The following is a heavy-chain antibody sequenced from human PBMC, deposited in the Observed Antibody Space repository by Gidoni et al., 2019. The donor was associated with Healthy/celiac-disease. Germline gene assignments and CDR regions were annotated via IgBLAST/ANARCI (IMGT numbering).Heavy chain of an antibody. Sequence: EVQLLESGGGLVQTGGSMRLPCADSGLAFSSYAMSWVRQAPGTGLEWVSSSSGSCGSTYYADSVKGRCTISRDNSKNTLYLQMNSLVAEDTAVYYCAKRGPDYYFDYWGQGTLVTVSS. J-gene: IGHJ4*02. CDR2: SSGSCGST. CDR3: AKRGPDYYFDY. V-gene: IGHV3-23*01. CDR1: GLAFSSYA.